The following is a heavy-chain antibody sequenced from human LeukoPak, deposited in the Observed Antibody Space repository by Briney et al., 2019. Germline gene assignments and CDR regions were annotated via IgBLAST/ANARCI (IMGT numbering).Heavy chain of an antibody. Sequence: PGGSLRLSCTISGFTFSHYAMHWVRQAPGKGLQWVAVIWNDGSDKYYGDSVKGRFTISRDNSKKTVYLQLSSLRVEDTAVYYCAKDAERGFDFSNSLQSWGQGTLVTVSS. CDR2: IWNDGSDK. CDR1: GFTFSHYA. V-gene: IGHV3-33*06. CDR3: AKDAERGFDFSNSLQS. J-gene: IGHJ4*02. D-gene: IGHD4-11*01.